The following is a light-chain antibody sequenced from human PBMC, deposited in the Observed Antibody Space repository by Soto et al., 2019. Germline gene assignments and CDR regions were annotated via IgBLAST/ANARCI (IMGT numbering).Light chain of an antibody. CDR1: QSMNSW. Sequence: DIQLTQSPSTPSASVGDRVTITCRASQSMNSWLAWYQQKPGEAPKVLIYDASSLESGVPSRFSGSGSGTEFTLTIGSLQPEDFATYYCLRYNAFSQTFGQGTKVDIK. V-gene: IGKV1-5*01. J-gene: IGKJ1*01. CDR3: LRYNAFSQT. CDR2: DAS.